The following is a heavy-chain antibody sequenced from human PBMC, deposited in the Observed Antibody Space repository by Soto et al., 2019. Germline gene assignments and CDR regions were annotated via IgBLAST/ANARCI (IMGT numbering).Heavy chain of an antibody. CDR2: VSASGTGT. CDR1: GFTFRSYA. Sequence: GGSLRLSCAASGFTFRSYAMSWVRQAPGKGLEWVSAVSASGTGTYYSDSVKGRFTISRDNSKNTLYLQMNSLRAEDTALYYCARDQGASYGLYYFDYWGQGTLVTVSS. CDR3: ARDQGASYGLYYFDY. J-gene: IGHJ4*02. D-gene: IGHD5-18*01. V-gene: IGHV3-23*01.